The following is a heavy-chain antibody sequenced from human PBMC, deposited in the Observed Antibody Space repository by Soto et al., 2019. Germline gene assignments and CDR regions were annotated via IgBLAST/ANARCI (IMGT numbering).Heavy chain of an antibody. Sequence: GGSLRLSSAASGFTFQNYAMHWVRQAPGKGLEWVSGISWNGGTIGYADSVRGRFTISRDNAKNSLYLQMNSLRPEDTALYYCAKDKVYSNFEYYFDSWGQGTLVTVSS. CDR3: AKDKVYSNFEYYFDS. J-gene: IGHJ4*02. D-gene: IGHD4-4*01. CDR2: ISWNGGTI. CDR1: GFTFQNYA. V-gene: IGHV3-9*01.